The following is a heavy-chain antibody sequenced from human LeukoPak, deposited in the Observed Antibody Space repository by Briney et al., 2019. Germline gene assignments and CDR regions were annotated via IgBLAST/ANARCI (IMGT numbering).Heavy chain of an antibody. CDR2: IYYSGST. V-gene: IGHV4-39*07. CDR1: GGSISSSSYY. D-gene: IGHD6-19*01. Sequence: PSETLSLTCTVSGGSISSSSYYWGWIRQPPGKGLEWIGSIYYSGSTYYNPSLKSRVTISVDTSKNQFSLKLSSVTAADTAVYYCARHREYSSGWRPGYFDYWGQGTLVTVSS. J-gene: IGHJ4*02. CDR3: ARHREYSSGWRPGYFDY.